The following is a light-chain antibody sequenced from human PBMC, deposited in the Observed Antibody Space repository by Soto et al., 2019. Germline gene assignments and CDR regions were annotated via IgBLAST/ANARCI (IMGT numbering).Light chain of an antibody. CDR2: EVT. J-gene: IGLJ2*01. CDR1: SNDVGGYDY. Sequence: QSALTQPASVSGSPGQSITISCTGTSNDVGGYDYVSWYQQHPGKAPKLVIYEVTNRPSRVSNRFSGSKSGNTAALTISGLQAEDEADYYCSSYTSDNTVVFGGGTQLTVL. CDR3: SSYTSDNTVV. V-gene: IGLV2-14*01.